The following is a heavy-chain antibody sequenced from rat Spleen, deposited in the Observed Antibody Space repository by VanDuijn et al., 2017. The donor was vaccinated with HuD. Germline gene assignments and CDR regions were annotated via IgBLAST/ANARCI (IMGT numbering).Heavy chain of an antibody. CDR3: VRQDTSGYSNWFTY. J-gene: IGHJ3*01. V-gene: IGHV5S23*01. CDR2: ISPSGVT. CDR1: GFTFSDYV. Sequence: EVQLVESDGGLVQPGRSLKLSCAASGFTFSDYVMTWVRQAPTKGLEWVASISPSGVTYYRDSVKGRFTVSRENAKSTLYFLMDSLRSEDTATYYCVRQDTSGYSNWFTYWGQGTLVTVSS. D-gene: IGHD4-3*01.